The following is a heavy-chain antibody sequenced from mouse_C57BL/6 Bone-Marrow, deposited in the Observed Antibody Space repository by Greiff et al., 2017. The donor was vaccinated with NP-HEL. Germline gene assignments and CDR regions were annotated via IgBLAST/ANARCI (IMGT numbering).Heavy chain of an antibody. Sequence: LQEPGAELVKPGASVKLSCKASGYTFTSYWMHWVKQRPGQGLEWIGMIHPNSGSTNYNEKFKSKATLTVDKSSSTAYMQLSSLTSEDSAVYYCARVEGGHGSSLFAYWGQGTLVTVSA. CDR1: GYTFTSYW. CDR3: ARVEGGHGSSLFAY. J-gene: IGHJ3*01. CDR2: IHPNSGST. D-gene: IGHD1-1*01. V-gene: IGHV1-64*01.